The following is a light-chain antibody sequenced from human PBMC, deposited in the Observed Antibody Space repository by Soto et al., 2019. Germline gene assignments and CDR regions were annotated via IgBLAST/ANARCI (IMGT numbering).Light chain of an antibody. J-gene: IGKJ5*01. V-gene: IGKV3-20*01. CDR2: DTS. Sequence: EIVLMQSPGTLSLSPGEGATLSCRASQSVNSNYLAWYQQKPGQAPTVLIFDTSRRATGVPDRFSGSGSGTDFTLTISRLEPDDFAVYYCQQYGGTPPITFGQGTRLEIK. CDR1: QSVNSNY. CDR3: QQYGGTPPIT.